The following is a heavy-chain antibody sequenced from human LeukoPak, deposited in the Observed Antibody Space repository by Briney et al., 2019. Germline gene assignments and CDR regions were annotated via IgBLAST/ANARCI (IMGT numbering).Heavy chain of an antibody. Sequence: SETLSLTCTVSGGSISSGSYYWSWIRQPAGKGLEWIGRIYTSGSTNYNASLKSRVTISVDTSKNQFSLKLSSVTAADTAVYYRATDAYYDFWSGTPTYYYYYMDVWGKGTTVTVSS. CDR2: IYTSGST. CDR1: GGSISSGSYY. D-gene: IGHD3-3*01. CDR3: ATDAYYDFWSGTPTYYYYYMDV. J-gene: IGHJ6*03. V-gene: IGHV4-61*02.